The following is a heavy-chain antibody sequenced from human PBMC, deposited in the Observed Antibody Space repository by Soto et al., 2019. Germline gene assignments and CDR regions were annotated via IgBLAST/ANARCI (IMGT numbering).Heavy chain of an antibody. J-gene: IGHJ4*02. CDR2: ISSSSRDT. Sequence: EVQLLESGGGLVQPGESLRLSCAASGFTFNTFAMGWVRQDPGKGLEWVSLISSSSRDTYYADSVKGRFTISRDNSRKILYLQMNSLRAEDTAVYYCATQDFRGITGTTWGQGTLVTVSS. CDR3: ATQDFRGITGTT. CDR1: GFTFNTFA. V-gene: IGHV3-23*01. D-gene: IGHD1-20*01.